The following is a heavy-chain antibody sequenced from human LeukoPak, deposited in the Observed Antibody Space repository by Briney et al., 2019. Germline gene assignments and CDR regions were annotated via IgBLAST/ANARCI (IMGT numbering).Heavy chain of an antibody. Sequence: GGPLRLSCAASGFTFSSYWMHWVRQAPGKGLVWVSRINSDGSSTSYADSVKGRFTISRDNAKNTLYLQMNSLRAEDTAVYYCARDRDYSGYDLFDYWGQGTLVTVSS. CDR1: GFTFSSYW. D-gene: IGHD5-12*01. V-gene: IGHV3-74*01. CDR3: ARDRDYSGYDLFDY. CDR2: INSDGSST. J-gene: IGHJ4*02.